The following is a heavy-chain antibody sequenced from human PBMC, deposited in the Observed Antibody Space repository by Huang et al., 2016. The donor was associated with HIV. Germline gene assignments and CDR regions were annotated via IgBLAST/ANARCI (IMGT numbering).Heavy chain of an antibody. CDR2: INAGNGNT. CDR1: GYIFSTYD. D-gene: IGHD6-25*01. J-gene: IGHJ4*02. Sequence: QVQLVQSGAEVQKPGASVKVSCKASGYIFSTYDTHWVRQAPGQRLECRGRINAGNGNTKYSQRFQGRVTITRDTAANTAYVELSSLRSEDTGVYYCARGIAAGDYWGQGTLVTVSS. CDR3: ARGIAAGDY. V-gene: IGHV1-3*01.